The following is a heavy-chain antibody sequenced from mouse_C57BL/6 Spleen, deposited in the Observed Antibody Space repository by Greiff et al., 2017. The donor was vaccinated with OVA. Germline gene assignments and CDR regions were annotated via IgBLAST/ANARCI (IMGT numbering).Heavy chain of an antibody. V-gene: IGHV1-81*01. Sequence: QVHVKQSGAELARPGASVKLSCKASGYTFTSYGISWVKQRTGQGLEWIGDIYPRSGSTNYNEKFKGKATLTADKSSSTAYMELRSLTSEDSAVYFCARAATVVADYFDDWGKGTTLTVSS. J-gene: IGHJ2*01. CDR3: ARAATVVADYFDD. CDR2: IYPRSGST. D-gene: IGHD1-1*01. CDR1: GYTFTSYG.